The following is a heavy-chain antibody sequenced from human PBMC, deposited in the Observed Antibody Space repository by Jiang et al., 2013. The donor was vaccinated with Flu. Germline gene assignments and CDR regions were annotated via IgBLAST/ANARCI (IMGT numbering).Heavy chain of an antibody. D-gene: IGHD3-9*01. CDR3: ARELSYYDILTGYLLNRGTDY. CDR1: GYSISSGYY. Sequence: GSGLVKPSETLSLTCTVSGYSISSGYYWGWIRQPPGKGLEWIGSIYHSGSTYYNPSLKSRVTISVDTSKNQFSLKLSSVTAADTAVYYCARELSYYDILTGYLLNRGTDYWGQGTLVTVSS. V-gene: IGHV4-38-2*02. CDR2: IYHSGST. J-gene: IGHJ4*02.